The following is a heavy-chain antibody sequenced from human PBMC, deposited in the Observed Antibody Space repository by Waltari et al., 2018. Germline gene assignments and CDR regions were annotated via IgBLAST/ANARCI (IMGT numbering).Heavy chain of an antibody. V-gene: IGHV3-21*01. CDR3: ARGPGGDYYYYYGMDV. D-gene: IGHD3-10*01. CDR1: GFTFSSYS. J-gene: IGHJ6*02. Sequence: EVQLVQSGAEVKKPGESLKISCAASGFTFSSYSMNWVRQAPGKGLEWVSSISSSSSYIYYADSVKGRFTISRDNAKNSLYLQMNSLRAEDTAVYYCARGPGGDYYYYYGMDVWGQGTTVTVSS. CDR2: ISSSSSYI.